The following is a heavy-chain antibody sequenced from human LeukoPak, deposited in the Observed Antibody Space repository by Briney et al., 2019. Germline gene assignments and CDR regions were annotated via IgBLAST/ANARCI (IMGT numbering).Heavy chain of an antibody. V-gene: IGHV3-48*04. J-gene: IGHJ2*01. CDR3: AREDPRTGYWFFDL. CDR2: ISSSSSTI. CDR1: GFTFSSYN. Sequence: GGSLRLSCAASGFTFSSYNMNWVRQAPGKGLEWVSYISSSSSTIYYADSVKGRFTISRDNAKNTLYLQMNSLTSDDTAVYYCAREDPRTGYWFFDLWGRGTLVTVSS.